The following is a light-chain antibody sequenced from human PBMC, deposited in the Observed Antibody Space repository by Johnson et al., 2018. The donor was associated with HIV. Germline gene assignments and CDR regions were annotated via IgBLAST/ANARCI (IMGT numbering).Light chain of an antibody. V-gene: IGLV1-51*01. CDR1: SSNIGNNY. J-gene: IGLJ1*01. Sequence: QSVLTQPPSVSAAPGQKVTISCSGSSSNIGNNYVSWYQQLPGTAPKLLIYDNNKRPSGIPDRFSGSKSGTSATLGITGLQTGDEADYYCGTWDSSLIAGYVFGTGTKATVL. CDR2: DNN. CDR3: GTWDSSLIAGYV.